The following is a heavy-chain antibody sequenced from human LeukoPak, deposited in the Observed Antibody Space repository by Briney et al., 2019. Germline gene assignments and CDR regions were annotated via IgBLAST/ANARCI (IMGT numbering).Heavy chain of an antibody. D-gene: IGHD3-16*01. J-gene: IGHJ4*02. CDR1: GFTFSNYW. CDR3: ARVNWGSVDY. Sequence: GGSLRLSRAASGFTFSNYWMSWVRQAPGKGLEWVANINRDGSDKYYVDSVKGRFTISRDDAKNSLYLQMNSVRAEDTAVYYCARVNWGSVDYWGQGTLVTVSS. CDR2: INRDGSDK. V-gene: IGHV3-7*01.